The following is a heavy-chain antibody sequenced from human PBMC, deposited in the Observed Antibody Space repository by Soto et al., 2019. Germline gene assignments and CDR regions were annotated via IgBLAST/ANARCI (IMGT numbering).Heavy chain of an antibody. D-gene: IGHD5-18*01. J-gene: IGHJ4*02. CDR2: IYYSGST. CDR1: GGSVSGASYY. V-gene: IGHV4-61*01. CDR3: ARDIRGYSRAFDY. Sequence: SETLSLTCTVSGGSVSGASYYWTWIRQSPGKGLEWIGYIYYSGSTTYNPSLKSRVTISIDTANNQFSLILTSVTPADTAVYYCARDIRGYSRAFDYWGQRTLVTVSS.